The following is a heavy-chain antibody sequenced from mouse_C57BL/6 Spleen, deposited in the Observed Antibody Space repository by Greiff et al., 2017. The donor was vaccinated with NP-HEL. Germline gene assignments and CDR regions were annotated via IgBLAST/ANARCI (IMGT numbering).Heavy chain of an antibody. V-gene: IGHV1-18*01. CDR2: INPNNGGT. J-gene: IGHJ2*01. CDR3: ARGYSNYLDY. Sequence: EVQLQQSGPELVKPGASVKIPCKASGYTFTDYNMDWVKQSHGKSLEWIGDINPNNGGTIYNQKFKGKATLTVDKSSSTAYMELRSLTSEDTAVYYGARGYSNYLDYWGQGTTLTVSS. D-gene: IGHD2-5*01. CDR1: GYTFTDYN.